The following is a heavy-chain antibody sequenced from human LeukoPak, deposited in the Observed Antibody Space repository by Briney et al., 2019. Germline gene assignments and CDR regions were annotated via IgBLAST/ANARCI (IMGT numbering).Heavy chain of an antibody. J-gene: IGHJ1*01. CDR3: ARGGARHYFQH. V-gene: IGHV4-59*01. CDR1: GGSISSYY. CDR2: IYYSGST. Sequence: SETLSLTCTVSGGSISSYYWSWIRQPPGKGLEWIGYIYYSGSTNYNPSLKSRVTASVDTSKNQFSLKLSSVTAADTAAYYCARGGARHYFQHWGQGTLVTVSS.